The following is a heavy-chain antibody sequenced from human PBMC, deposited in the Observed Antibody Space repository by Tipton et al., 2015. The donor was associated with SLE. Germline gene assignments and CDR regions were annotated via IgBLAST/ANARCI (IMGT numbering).Heavy chain of an antibody. CDR2: INHSGST. V-gene: IGHV4-34*01. CDR3: AREGMVQGVIRLYYFDY. Sequence: TLSLTCAVYGGSFSGYYWSWIRQPPGKGLEWIGEINHSGSTNYNPSLKSRVTISVDTSKNQFSLKLSSVTAADTAVYYCAREGMVQGVIRLYYFDYWGQGTLVTVSS. D-gene: IGHD3-10*01. CDR1: GGSFSGYY. J-gene: IGHJ4*02.